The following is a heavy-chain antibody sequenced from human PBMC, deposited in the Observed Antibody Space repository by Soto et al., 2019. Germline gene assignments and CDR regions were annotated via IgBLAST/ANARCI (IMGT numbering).Heavy chain of an antibody. V-gene: IGHV4-34*01. Sequence: PSETLSLTCAVYGGSFSGYFWNWIRQTPGKGLEWIGKVNHNGRNNYNPSLKSRVTISLDMSKNQISLKLTSVTAAGTAVYYCARGGSSDWQVAFDFWGQGTMVTVS. J-gene: IGHJ3*01. D-gene: IGHD6-19*01. CDR2: VNHNGRN. CDR1: GGSFSGYF. CDR3: ARGGSSDWQVAFDF.